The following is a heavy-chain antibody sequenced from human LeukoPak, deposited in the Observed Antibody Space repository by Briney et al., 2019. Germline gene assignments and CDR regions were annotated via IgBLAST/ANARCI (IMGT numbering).Heavy chain of an antibody. CDR3: ATRPRDSSGYYLGAFDA. J-gene: IGHJ3*01. CDR2: IGASGAET. D-gene: IGHD3-22*01. CDR1: GFIFSTYA. Sequence: GGSLRLTCEASGFIFSTYAMAWVRQAPGKGLDWVSVIGASGAETYYSDSAKGRFTVSRDNSKDTLFLHMSSLRAEDTAVYFCATRPRDSSGYYLGAFDAWGQGTTVTVSS. V-gene: IGHV3-23*01.